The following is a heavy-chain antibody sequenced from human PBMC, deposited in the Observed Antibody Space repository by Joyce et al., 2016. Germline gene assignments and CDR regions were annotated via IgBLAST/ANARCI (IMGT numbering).Heavy chain of an antibody. Sequence: EVQLLESGGGLVQPGGSLRLSCAASGFTFSNFGMSWVRPAPGKGLEWVSTIPGSGSGTYYADSVKGRFTISRDNSKNTLYLQMSSLRGEDTAVYYCARGGMIRHRYFGYWGQGTLVTVSS. J-gene: IGHJ4*02. V-gene: IGHV3-23*01. CDR3: ARGGMIRHRYFGY. CDR2: IPGSGSGT. D-gene: IGHD3-16*01. CDR1: GFTFSNFG.